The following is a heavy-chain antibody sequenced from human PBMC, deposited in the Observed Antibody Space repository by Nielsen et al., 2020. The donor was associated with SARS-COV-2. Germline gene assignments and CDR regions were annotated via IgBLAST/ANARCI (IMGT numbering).Heavy chain of an antibody. D-gene: IGHD5-12*01. V-gene: IGHV5-51*01. J-gene: IGHJ4*02. CDR3: GRHTGGYNDY. CDR2: IYPGDSAT. Sequence: GGSLRLSCQGSGYSFTSYWIGWVRQMPGKGLGWVGLIYPGDSATRYSPSFQGQVSISADKSLSTAYLQLSSLKASDTAMYYCGRHTGGYNDYWGQGTLVTVSS. CDR1: GYSFTSYW.